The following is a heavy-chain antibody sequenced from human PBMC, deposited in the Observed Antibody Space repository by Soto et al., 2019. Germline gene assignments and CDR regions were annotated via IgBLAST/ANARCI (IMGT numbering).Heavy chain of an antibody. CDR1: GVERIRYS. CDR3: ARIDPYDLMDV. D-gene: IGHD3-22*01. CDR2: ISSSGNTI. J-gene: IGHJ6*01. Sequence: GPQRLSSTVAGVERIRYSINWVRQAPGKGLEWLSFISSSGNTIFYADSVKGRFTVSRDKVNNSVFLQMNSLRHDDTGVFYCARIDPYDLMDVWGQGTTVNV. V-gene: IGHV3-48*02.